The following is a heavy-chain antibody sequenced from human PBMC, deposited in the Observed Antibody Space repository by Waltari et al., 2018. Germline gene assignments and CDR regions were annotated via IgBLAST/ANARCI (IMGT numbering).Heavy chain of an antibody. V-gene: IGHV4-59*01. CDR1: GGSISSYY. J-gene: IGHJ4*02. CDR2: IYYSGST. D-gene: IGHD3-10*01. Sequence: QVQLQESGPGLVKPSETLSLTCTVSGGSISSYYWSWIRQPPGKGLEWIGYIYYSGSTNYNPSLKSRVTISVDTSKNQFSLKLSSVTAADMAVYYCARDSGGAVDYWGQGTLVTVSS. CDR3: ARDSGGAVDY.